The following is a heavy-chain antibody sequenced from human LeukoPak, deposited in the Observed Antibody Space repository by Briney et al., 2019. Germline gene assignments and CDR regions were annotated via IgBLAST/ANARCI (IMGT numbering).Heavy chain of an antibody. D-gene: IGHD3-10*02. CDR1: GYSFTSYW. Sequence: GESLKISCKGSGYSFTSYWIGWVRQIPGKGVEWMGIIYPGDSDTRYSPSFQGQVTISADKSISTAYLQWSSLKASDTAMYYCARGLKRTMYYFDYWGQGTLVTVSS. J-gene: IGHJ4*02. CDR3: ARGLKRTMYYFDY. CDR2: IYPGDSDT. V-gene: IGHV5-51*01.